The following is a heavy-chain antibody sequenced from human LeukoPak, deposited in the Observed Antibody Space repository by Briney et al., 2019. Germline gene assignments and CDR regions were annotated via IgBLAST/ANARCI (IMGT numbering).Heavy chain of an antibody. CDR2: ISDSSDTM. V-gene: IGHV3-48*01. CDR3: ARGPSGYHNT. CDR1: GFTFSYYS. Sequence: PGGSLRLSCAASGFTFSYYSMNWVRQAPGKGLEWVSYISDSSDTMYYADSVKGRFTISRDNSKNTLYLQMNSLRAEDTAVYYCARGPSGYHNTGGQGTLVTVSS. D-gene: IGHD5-12*01. J-gene: IGHJ4*02.